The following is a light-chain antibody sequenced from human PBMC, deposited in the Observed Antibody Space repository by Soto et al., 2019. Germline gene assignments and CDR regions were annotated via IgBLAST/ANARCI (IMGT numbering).Light chain of an antibody. J-gene: IGKJ4*01. Sequence: DIRMTQSPSTLSASVGDRVTITCRASQSISTWLAWYQQKPGKAPKLLIYKASNLEDGVPSRFSGSGSGTEFPITISSLQPDDFATYYCQQYNTYPLTFGGGTTVEIK. V-gene: IGKV1-5*03. CDR2: KAS. CDR1: QSISTW. CDR3: QQYNTYPLT.